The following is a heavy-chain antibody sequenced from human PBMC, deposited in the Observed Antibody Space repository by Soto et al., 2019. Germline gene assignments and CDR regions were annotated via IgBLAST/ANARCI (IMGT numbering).Heavy chain of an antibody. D-gene: IGHD3-10*01. CDR2: IYHSGST. CDR1: GGSISSGGYS. J-gene: IGHJ6*02. Sequence: SENLSLTCAVSGGSISSGGYSWSWIRQPPGKGLEWIGYIYHSGSTYYNPSLKSRVTISVDRSKNQFSLKLSSVTAADTAVYYCARDHITMVRGVIMGGGMDVWGQGTTVTVSS. CDR3: ARDHITMVRGVIMGGGMDV. V-gene: IGHV4-30-2*01.